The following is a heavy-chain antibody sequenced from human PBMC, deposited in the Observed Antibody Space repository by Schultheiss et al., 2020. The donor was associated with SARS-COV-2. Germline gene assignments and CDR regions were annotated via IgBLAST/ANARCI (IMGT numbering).Heavy chain of an antibody. J-gene: IGHJ4*02. CDR1: GFTFGTYN. D-gene: IGHD6-19*01. Sequence: GGSLRLSCAASGFTFGTYNMHWVRQAPGKGLEFVASIRSSGRDIYYADSMQGRFTVSRDNANNSLYLQMNSLRAEDTAVYYCAKDREDGGWYLYFDYWGQGTLVTVSS. CDR3: AKDREDGGWYLYFDY. CDR2: IRSSGRDI. V-gene: IGHV3-21*04.